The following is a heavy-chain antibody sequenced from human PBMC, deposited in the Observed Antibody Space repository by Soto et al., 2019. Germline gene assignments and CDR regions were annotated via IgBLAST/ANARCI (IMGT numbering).Heavy chain of an antibody. D-gene: IGHD6-13*01. V-gene: IGHV3-33*01. J-gene: IGHJ6*02. CDR3: ARDWQQLAPYALDV. CDR1: GFTFSNHA. CDR2: IWYDGSNK. Sequence: QVQLVESGGGVVQPGTSLRLSCTTSGFTFSNHAMHWVRQAPGKGLEWVAQIWYDGSNKYYADSVKGRFTISRDNSRNMVYVQMNSLRVEDTAVYYRARDWQQLAPYALDVWGQGTSVTVSS.